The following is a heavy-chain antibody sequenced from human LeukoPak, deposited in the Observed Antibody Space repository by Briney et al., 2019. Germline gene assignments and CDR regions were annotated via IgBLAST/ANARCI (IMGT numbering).Heavy chain of an antibody. CDR2: IKQDGSEK. V-gene: IGHV3-7*05. Sequence: PGGSLSLSCAASGFTLSSYLMTWVRQAPGKGVEWVANIKQDGSEKHYVDSVKGRFTISRDNAKNSLYLQMNSLRAEDTAVYYCARVGQWLALDYWGQGTLVTVSS. J-gene: IGHJ4*02. CDR3: ARVGQWLALDY. CDR1: GFTLSSYL. D-gene: IGHD6-19*01.